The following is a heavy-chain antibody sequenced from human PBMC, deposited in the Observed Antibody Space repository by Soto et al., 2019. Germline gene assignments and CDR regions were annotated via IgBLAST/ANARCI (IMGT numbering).Heavy chain of an antibody. CDR3: ARGVNWNGDDF. D-gene: IGHD1-20*01. V-gene: IGHV4-30-4*01. CDR2: IYKSGST. J-gene: IGHJ4*02. CDR1: GGSISSGDYY. Sequence: PSETLSLTCTVSGGSISSGDYYWNWIRQPPGKGLEWIGYIYKSGSTYYNPSLRSRAAISADTSKNQFSLMLSSVTAADTAVYYCARGVNWNGDDFWGQGALVTVSS.